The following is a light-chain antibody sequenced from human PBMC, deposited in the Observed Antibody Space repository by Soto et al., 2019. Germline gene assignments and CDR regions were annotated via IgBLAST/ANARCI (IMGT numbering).Light chain of an antibody. V-gene: IGKV3-11*01. CDR2: DAS. CDR3: QQRSSWPPALS. Sequence: EIVLTQSPATLSLSPGERATLSCRASQSVRSFLAWYQQKPGQAPRLLLYDASNRATGVPGRFSGSGSGTDFTLTISCLEPEDCAVYSCQQRSSWPPALSFGGGTKVE. CDR1: QSVRSF. J-gene: IGKJ4*01.